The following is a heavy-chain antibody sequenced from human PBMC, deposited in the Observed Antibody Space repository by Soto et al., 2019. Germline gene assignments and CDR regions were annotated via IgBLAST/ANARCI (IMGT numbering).Heavy chain of an antibody. J-gene: IGHJ4*02. CDR1: GDSGSSNSAA. D-gene: IGHD3-22*01. Sequence: PAQTLSLTCAISGDSGSSNSAAWNWIRQSPSRGLEWLGRKYYRSKWYNDYSVSVKSRITINPDTSKNQFSLQLNSVTPEDTAVYYSAREVRSYYDSSGYYHYWGRGTLVTVSS. CDR2: KYYRSKWYN. V-gene: IGHV6-1*01. CDR3: AREVRSYYDSSGYYHY.